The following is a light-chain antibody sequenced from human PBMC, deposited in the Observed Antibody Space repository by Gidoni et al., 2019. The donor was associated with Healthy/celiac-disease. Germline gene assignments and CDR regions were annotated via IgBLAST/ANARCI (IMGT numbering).Light chain of an antibody. Sequence: SYELTQPPSVSVSPGQTASITCSGDKLGDKYACWYQQKPGQSPVLVIYPDSKRPSGIPERFSGSTSGNTATLPISGTQAMDEADYYCQAWDSSTVVFGGGTKLTVL. J-gene: IGLJ2*01. CDR1: KLGDKY. CDR3: QAWDSSTVV. CDR2: PDS. V-gene: IGLV3-1*01.